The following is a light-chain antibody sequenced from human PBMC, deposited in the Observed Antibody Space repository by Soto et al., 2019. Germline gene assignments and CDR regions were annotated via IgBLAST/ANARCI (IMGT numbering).Light chain of an antibody. V-gene: IGLV1-44*01. CDR3: AAWDDTLNGPV. CDR1: SSNIGSNT. J-gene: IGLJ3*02. Sequence: QLVLMQPPSVSGTPGQTVTISCSGSSSNIGSNTVNWYQQLPGTAPKRLIFGDNQRPSGVPDRFSGSKSGTSASLAISGLQSDAEADYYCAAWDDTLNGPVFGGGTKLTVL. CDR2: GDN.